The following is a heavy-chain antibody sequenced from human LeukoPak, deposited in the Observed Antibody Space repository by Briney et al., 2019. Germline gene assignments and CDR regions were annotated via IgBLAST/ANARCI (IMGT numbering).Heavy chain of an antibody. V-gene: IGHV3-7*05. CDR2: IKQDGTQK. CDR1: RFTLSNYW. CDR3: ARDCGSDCSQAFDI. J-gene: IGHJ3*02. D-gene: IGHD2-21*02. Sequence: GGSLRLSCAASRFTLSNYWMSWVRQAPGKGLEWVADIKQDGTQKYYVDSVEGRFTISRDNAKNSLYLQMNSLRVEDTAVYYCARDCGSDCSQAFDIWGQGTMVTVPS.